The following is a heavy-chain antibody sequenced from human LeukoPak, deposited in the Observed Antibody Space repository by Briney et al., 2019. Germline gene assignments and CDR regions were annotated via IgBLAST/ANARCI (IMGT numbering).Heavy chain of an antibody. D-gene: IGHD3-9*01. CDR3: ARGRIRYPVLEY. V-gene: IGHV4-34*01. J-gene: IGHJ4*02. CDR2: INHSGST. Sequence: SETLSLTCAVYGGSFRGYYWSWIRQPPGKGLEWIGEINHSGSTSYNPSLKSRVTISVDTSKNQFSLKLSSVTAADTAVYYCARGRIRYPVLEYWGQGTLVTVSS. CDR1: GGSFRGYY.